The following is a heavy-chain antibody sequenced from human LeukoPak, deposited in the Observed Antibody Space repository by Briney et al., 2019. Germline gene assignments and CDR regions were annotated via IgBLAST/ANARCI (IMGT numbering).Heavy chain of an antibody. CDR1: GFTFSGSA. CDR2: IRSKANSYAT. CDR3: MVYDTSGYYYEIFDC. V-gene: IGHV3-73*01. D-gene: IGHD3-22*01. Sequence: GGSLKLSCAASGFTFSGSAINWVRQASGKGLEWVGRIRSKANSYATGYAVSVKGRFTISRDDSKNTAYLQMNSLKTEDTAVYYCMVYDTSGYYYEIFDCWGQGTLVTVSS. J-gene: IGHJ4*02.